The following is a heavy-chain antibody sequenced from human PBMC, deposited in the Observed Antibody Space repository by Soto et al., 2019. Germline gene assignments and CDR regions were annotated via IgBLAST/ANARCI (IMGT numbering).Heavy chain of an antibody. CDR1: GGTFSSYA. Sequence: EASVKVSCKASGGTFSSYAISWVRQAPGQGLEWMGGIIPIFGTANYAQKFQGRVTITADESTSTAYMELSSLRSEDTAVYYCARGQTNVPAAGPWGQGTLVTVSS. V-gene: IGHV1-69*13. D-gene: IGHD2-2*01. CDR2: IIPIFGTA. CDR3: ARGQTNVPAAGP. J-gene: IGHJ5*02.